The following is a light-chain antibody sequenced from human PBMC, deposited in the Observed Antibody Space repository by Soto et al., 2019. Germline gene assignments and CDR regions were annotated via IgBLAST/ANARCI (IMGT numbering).Light chain of an antibody. CDR1: DVGRYNY. CDR3: SSSTSTTTLV. V-gene: IGLV2-14*01. CDR2: EVS. J-gene: IGLJ2*01. Sequence: QSALTQPASVSGSPGQSITISCTGDVGRYNYVSWYQQHPGKAPKLIIYEVSSRPSGVSNRFSGSKSGNTASLTISGLQADDEADYYCSSSTSTTTLVFGRGTKLTVL.